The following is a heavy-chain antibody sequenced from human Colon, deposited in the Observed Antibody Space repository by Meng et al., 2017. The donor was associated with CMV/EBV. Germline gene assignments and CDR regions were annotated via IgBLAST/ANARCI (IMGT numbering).Heavy chain of an antibody. J-gene: IGHJ6*02. D-gene: IGHD4-11*01. V-gene: IGHV3-21*01. Sequence: GESLKISCAASGFTFSSYSMNWVRQAPGKGLEWVSSISSSSYIYYADSVKGRFTISRDNAKNSLYLQMNSLRAEDTAVYYCARDAFYSNYGDWYYYYCGMDVWGQGTTVTVSS. CDR1: GFTFSSYS. CDR2: ISSSSYI. CDR3: ARDAFYSNYGDWYYYYCGMDV.